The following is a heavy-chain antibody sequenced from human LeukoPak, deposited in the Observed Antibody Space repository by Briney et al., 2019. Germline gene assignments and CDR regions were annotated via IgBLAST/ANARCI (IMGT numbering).Heavy chain of an antibody. CDR2: ISAYNGNT. CDR3: AXXXXXXXXXXXXXXXYYRDVDFDY. CDR1: GYTFTSYG. Sequence: GASVKVSCKASGYTFTSYGISWVRQAPGQGLEWMGWISAYNGNTNYAQKLQGRVTMTTDTSTSTAYMELRSLRSDDTAVYYCAXXXXXXXXXXXXXXXYYRDVDFDYWGQGTLVTVSS. D-gene: IGHD3-10*01. V-gene: IGHV1-18*01. J-gene: IGHJ4*02.